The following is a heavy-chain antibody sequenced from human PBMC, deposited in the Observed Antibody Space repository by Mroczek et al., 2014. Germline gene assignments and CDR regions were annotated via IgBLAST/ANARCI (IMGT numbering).Heavy chain of an antibody. J-gene: IGHJ4*02. D-gene: IGHD6-13*01. V-gene: IGHV4-61*02. CDR3: AREGGSSAFDY. CDR2: IYTSGST. Sequence: QVQLQESGPGLVKPSQTLSLTCTVSGGSISSGSYYWSWIRQPAGKGLEWIGRIYTSGSTNYNPSLKSRVTMSVDTSKNQFSLKLSSVTAADTAVYYCAREGGSSAFDYWGQGTLVTVSS. CDR1: GGSISSGSYY.